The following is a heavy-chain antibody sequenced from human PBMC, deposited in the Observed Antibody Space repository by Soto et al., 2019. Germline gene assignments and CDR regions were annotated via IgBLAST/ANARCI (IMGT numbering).Heavy chain of an antibody. J-gene: IGHJ6*02. V-gene: IGHV1-18*01. Sequence: QVQLVQSGDEVKKPGASVKVSCKASGYIFVNYGIAWVRQAPGQGLEWMGWISPYNGNTHYATKVQGRLTMTTDTTTSTAYMDLGSLTADGTAVYYCAMVDNYVTPTPQDVWGQGTTVTVSS. D-gene: IGHD3-16*01. CDR3: AMVDNYVTPTPQDV. CDR1: GYIFVNYG. CDR2: ISPYNGNT.